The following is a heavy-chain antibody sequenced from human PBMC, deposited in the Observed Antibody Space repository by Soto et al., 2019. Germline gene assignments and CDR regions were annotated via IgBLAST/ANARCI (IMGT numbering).Heavy chain of an antibody. Sequence: ASVKVSVKSSGYTFTSYGISWLRQAPGQVLEWMGWISAYNGNTNYAQKLQGRVTMTTDTSTSTAYMELRSLRSDDTAVYYCARVDRMYYDFWSGYSPTHFDPWGQGTLVTVSS. CDR1: GYTFTSYG. J-gene: IGHJ5*02. D-gene: IGHD3-3*01. CDR2: ISAYNGNT. V-gene: IGHV1-18*04. CDR3: ARVDRMYYDFWSGYSPTHFDP.